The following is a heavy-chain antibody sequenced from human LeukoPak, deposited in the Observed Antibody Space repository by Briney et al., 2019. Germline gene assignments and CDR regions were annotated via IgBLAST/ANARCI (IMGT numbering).Heavy chain of an antibody. CDR2: IYPGDSDT. J-gene: IGHJ3*02. CDR1: GYSFTSYW. D-gene: IGHD3-3*02. Sequence: GESLQISCQGSGYSFTSYWSGWVRQLPGKGLEWMGIIYPGDSDTRYSPSFQGQVTISADKSISTAYLQWSSLKASDTAMYYCARDSIPLGAFDIWGQGRMVTVSS. V-gene: IGHV5-51*01. CDR3: ARDSIPLGAFDI.